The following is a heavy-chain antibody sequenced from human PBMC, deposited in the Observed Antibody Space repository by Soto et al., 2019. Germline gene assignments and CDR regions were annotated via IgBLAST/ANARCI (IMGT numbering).Heavy chain of an antibody. CDR2: IYYSGST. J-gene: IGHJ4*02. CDR3: ARSTAGATVPAY. CDR1: GGSISDYY. Sequence: PSETLSLTCTVSGGSISDYYWSWIRQPPGKGLEWIGYIYYSGSTSYNPSLKSRVTISVDTSKNQFSLKLTSVTAADTAVYYCARSTAGATVPAYWGQGTLVTVS. V-gene: IGHV4-59*01. D-gene: IGHD1-26*01.